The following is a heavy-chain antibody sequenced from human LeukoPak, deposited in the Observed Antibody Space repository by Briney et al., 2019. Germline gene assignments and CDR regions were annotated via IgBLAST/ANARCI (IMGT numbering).Heavy chain of an antibody. D-gene: IGHD3-9*01. CDR2: ISSSGSTI. J-gene: IGHJ6*02. Sequence: GGSLRLSCAASGFTFSDYYMSWIRQAPGKGLEWVSYISSSGSTIYYADSVKGRFTISRENAKNSLYLQMNSLRAEDTAVYYCARSLHYDILTGSGMDVWGQGTTVTVSS. CDR3: ARSLHYDILTGSGMDV. CDR1: GFTFSDYY. V-gene: IGHV3-11*01.